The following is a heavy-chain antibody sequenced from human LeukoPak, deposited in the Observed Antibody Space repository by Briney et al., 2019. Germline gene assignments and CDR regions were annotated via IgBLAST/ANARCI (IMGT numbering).Heavy chain of an antibody. CDR3: ARGTVTTAVGAFDI. J-gene: IGHJ3*02. D-gene: IGHD4-17*01. CDR1: GGTFSSYA. V-gene: IGHV1-69*06. Sequence: SVKVSCKASGGTFSSYAISWVRQAPGQGLEWMGGIIPIFGTANYAQKFQGRVTITADKSTTTAYMELSRLRSEDTAVYYCARGTVTTAVGAFDIWGQGTMVTVSS. CDR2: IIPIFGTA.